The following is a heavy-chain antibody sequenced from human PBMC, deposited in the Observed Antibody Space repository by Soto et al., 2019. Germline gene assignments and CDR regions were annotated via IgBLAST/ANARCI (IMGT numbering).Heavy chain of an antibody. D-gene: IGHD2-8*02. V-gene: IGHV3-23*01. CDR2: ILVDGRT. CDR3: AKATATGGGAFDF. J-gene: IGHJ3*01. CDR1: GFIFTTYA. Sequence: GGSLRLSCATSGFIFTTYAMNWVRQAPGKGLEWVSTILVDGRTFYVDSVKGRFTISRDNSRNTVYLQMNSLTAGDTALYYCAKATATGGGAFDFCGQGTMVTVSS.